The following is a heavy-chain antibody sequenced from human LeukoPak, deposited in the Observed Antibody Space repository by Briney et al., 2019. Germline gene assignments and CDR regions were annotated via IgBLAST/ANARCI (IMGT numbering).Heavy chain of an antibody. J-gene: IGHJ4*02. CDR3: ARRGDYDGDYFDY. Sequence: GESLKISCKGSGYNFTSYWISWVRQMPGKGLEWMGKIDPSDSYINYSPSFQGHVTISADKSIGTAYLQWSSLKASDTAMYYCARRGDYDGDYFDYWGQGTLVTVSA. D-gene: IGHD4-17*01. V-gene: IGHV5-10-1*01. CDR2: IDPSDSYI. CDR1: GYNFTSYW.